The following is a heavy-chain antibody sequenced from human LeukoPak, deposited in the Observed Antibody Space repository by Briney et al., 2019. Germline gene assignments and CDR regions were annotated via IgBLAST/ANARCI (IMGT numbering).Heavy chain of an antibody. J-gene: IGHJ4*02. V-gene: IGHV3-74*01. CDR3: AKVRYSSSWYLRSGFDY. D-gene: IGHD6-13*01. CDR1: GFDFSSNW. Sequence: GGSLRLSCAASGFDFSSNWMHWVRHAPGQGLVWVSRIKGDGISTNYADSVKGRFTISRDNSKNTLYLQMNSLRAEDTAVYYCAKVRYSSSWYLRSGFDYWGQGTLVTVSS. CDR2: IKGDGIST.